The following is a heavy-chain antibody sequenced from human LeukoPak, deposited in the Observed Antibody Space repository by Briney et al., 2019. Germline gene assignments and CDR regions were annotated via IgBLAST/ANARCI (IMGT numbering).Heavy chain of an antibody. Sequence: PGGSLRLSCAASGFTFSSYSMNWVRQAPGKGLEWVSSISSSSSYIYYADSVKGRFTISRDNAKNSLYLQMNSLRAEDTAVYYCARDGDYDILTGYPAYSWFDPWGQGTLVTVSS. CDR1: GFTFSSYS. V-gene: IGHV3-21*04. D-gene: IGHD3-9*01. J-gene: IGHJ5*02. CDR2: ISSSSSYI. CDR3: ARDGDYDILTGYPAYSWFDP.